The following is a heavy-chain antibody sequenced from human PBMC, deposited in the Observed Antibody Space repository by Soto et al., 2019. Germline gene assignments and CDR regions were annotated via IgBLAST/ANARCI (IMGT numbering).Heavy chain of an antibody. D-gene: IGHD3-3*01. J-gene: IGHJ4*02. CDR1: GYSFTSYW. V-gene: IGHV5-51*01. CDR3: ARHVEDFWSGYYLPGY. Sequence: GESLKISCKGSGYSFTSYWIGWVRQMPGKGLEWMGIIYPGDSDTRYSPSFQGQVTISADKSISTAYLQWSSLKASDTAMYYCARHVEDFWSGYYLPGYWGQGTLVTVSS. CDR2: IYPGDSDT.